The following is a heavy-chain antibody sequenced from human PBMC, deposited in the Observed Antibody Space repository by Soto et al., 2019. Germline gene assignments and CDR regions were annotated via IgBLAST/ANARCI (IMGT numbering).Heavy chain of an antibody. CDR2: INHSGST. D-gene: IGHD2-15*01. Sequence: SETLSLTCAVYGGSFSGYYWSWIRQPPGKGLEWIVEINHSGSTNYNPSLKSRVTISVDTSKNQFSLKLSSVTAADTAVYYCAREAPKYCSGGSCYRGGTSWGQGTLVTVSS. J-gene: IGHJ5*02. V-gene: IGHV4-34*01. CDR1: GGSFSGYY. CDR3: AREAPKYCSGGSCYRGGTS.